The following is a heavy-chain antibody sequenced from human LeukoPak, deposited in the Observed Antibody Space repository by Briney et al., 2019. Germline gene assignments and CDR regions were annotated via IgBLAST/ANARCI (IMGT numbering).Heavy chain of an antibody. J-gene: IGHJ4*02. Sequence: SETLSLTCAVYGGSFRGYYWSWIRQPPGKGLEWIGEINHSGSTNYNPPLKSRVTISLDTSMKKFSLKLSSVTAADTAVYYCASTERCSTTCPLDYWGQGTLVTVSS. CDR1: GGSFRGYY. CDR2: INHSGST. CDR3: ASTERCSTTCPLDY. V-gene: IGHV4-34*01. D-gene: IGHD2-2*01.